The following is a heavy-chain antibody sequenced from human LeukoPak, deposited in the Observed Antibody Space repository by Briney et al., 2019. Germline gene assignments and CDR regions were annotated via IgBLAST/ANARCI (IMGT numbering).Heavy chain of an antibody. D-gene: IGHD1-1*01. CDR2: INSDGSSR. J-gene: IGHJ6*02. CDR3: ATTPGAYYYYHMDV. V-gene: IGHV3-74*01. CDR1: GFTFSNYW. Sequence: GGSLRLSCAASGFTFSNYWMHWVRQAPGKGLVWVSRINSDGSSRNYADSVKGRFTISRDNAKNTLYLQMNSLRAEDTAVYYCATTPGAYYYYHMDVWGQGTTVTVSS.